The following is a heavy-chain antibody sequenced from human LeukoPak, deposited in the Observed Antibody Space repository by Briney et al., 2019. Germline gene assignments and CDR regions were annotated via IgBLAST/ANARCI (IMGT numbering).Heavy chain of an antibody. D-gene: IGHD3-22*01. Sequence: AVKDSCKASGGTFISYAISWVRQAPGQGLEWMGRIIPIFVISNYAQKFQGGVTITADKSTSTAYMELSSLRSEDTAVYYCARAPDLYDSSGYLAYWGQGTLVTVSS. J-gene: IGHJ4*02. CDR1: GGTFISYA. CDR3: ARAPDLYDSSGYLAY. CDR2: IIPIFVIS. V-gene: IGHV1-69*04.